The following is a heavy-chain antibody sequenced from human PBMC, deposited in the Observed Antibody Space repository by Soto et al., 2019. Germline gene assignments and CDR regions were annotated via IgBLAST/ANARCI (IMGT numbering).Heavy chain of an antibody. Sequence: QITLKESGPTLVKPTQTLTLTCTFSGFSLSTSGVSVGWIRQPPGKALEWLALIYWDDDKRYSPSLKSRLTITKDTTKNQVVLTMTNTDPVDTATYSCAPRPNGGWLDYGGQGTLVTVSS. D-gene: IGHD6-19*01. CDR3: APRPNGGWLDY. CDR2: IYWDDDK. V-gene: IGHV2-5*02. J-gene: IGHJ4*02. CDR1: GFSLSTSGVS.